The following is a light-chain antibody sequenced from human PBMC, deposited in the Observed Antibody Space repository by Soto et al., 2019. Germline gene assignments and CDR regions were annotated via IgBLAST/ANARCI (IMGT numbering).Light chain of an antibody. Sequence: EIVMTQSPATLSVSPGERATLSCRAIQSVSSSYLAWYQQKPGQAPTLLIYGASSRATGIPDRFSGSGSGTDFTLTISRLEPEDFAVYYCQQYGSSPTWTFGQGTKVDIK. CDR2: GAS. CDR3: QQYGSSPTWT. CDR1: QSVSSSY. J-gene: IGKJ1*01. V-gene: IGKV3-20*01.